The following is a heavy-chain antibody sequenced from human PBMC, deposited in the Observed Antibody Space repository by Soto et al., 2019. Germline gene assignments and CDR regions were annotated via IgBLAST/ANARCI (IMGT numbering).Heavy chain of an antibody. CDR1: GDSVSSNTAT. D-gene: IGHD6-13*01. Sequence: SQTLSLTCAISGDSVSSNTATWNWIRQSPSRGLEWLGRTYHWSKWSTEYAVSVTSRMTINADTSKNQFSLQLNSLRAEDTAIYYCAKDTLQSTSWYEYFDHSGQGTLVTVSS. J-gene: IGHJ4*02. CDR2: TYHWSKWST. CDR3: AKDTLQSTSWYEYFDH. V-gene: IGHV6-1*01.